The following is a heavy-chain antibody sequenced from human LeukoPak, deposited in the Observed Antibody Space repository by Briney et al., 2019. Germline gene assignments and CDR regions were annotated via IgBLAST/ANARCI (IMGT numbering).Heavy chain of an antibody. Sequence: SGGSLRLSCAASGFTFSSYWMHWVRQAPGKGLVWVSRINSDGSSTSYADSVKGRFTISRDNSKNTLFLQMNSLRPDDTAVYYCATTLGSGWKFDYWGQGTLVTVSS. V-gene: IGHV3-74*01. CDR2: INSDGSST. D-gene: IGHD6-19*01. CDR1: GFTFSSYW. J-gene: IGHJ4*02. CDR3: ATTLGSGWKFDY.